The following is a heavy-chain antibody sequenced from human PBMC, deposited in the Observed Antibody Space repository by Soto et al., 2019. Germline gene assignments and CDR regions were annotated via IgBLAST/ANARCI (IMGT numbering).Heavy chain of an antibody. CDR3: SRAVAGPDDCDY. Sequence: QVKLVQSGAEEKKPGASVKVSCKASGYTFTSYAMHWVRQAPGQRLEWMGWINAGNGNTKYSQKFQGRVTITRDTSASTAHMELCSLRSEDTAVYYCSRAVAGPDDCDYCVQGTLVTVSS. CDR2: INAGNGNT. CDR1: GYTFTSYA. J-gene: IGHJ4*02. V-gene: IGHV1-3*05.